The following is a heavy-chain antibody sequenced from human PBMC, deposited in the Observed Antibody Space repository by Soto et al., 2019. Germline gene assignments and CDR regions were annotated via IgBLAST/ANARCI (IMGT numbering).Heavy chain of an antibody. CDR1: GGSVNSATVY. J-gene: IGHJ4*02. V-gene: IGHV4-61*01. Sequence: QVHLQESGPGQVKPSVTLSLICTVSGGSVNSATVYWSWIRQPPGGGLEWIGYNYYTGSTNYNPSLKSRVTISIDTSRNQFSLKLSSVTAADTAVYYCAREFSNSPEAFGSWGQGSLVNVSS. D-gene: IGHD6-6*01. CDR2: NYYTGST. CDR3: AREFSNSPEAFGS.